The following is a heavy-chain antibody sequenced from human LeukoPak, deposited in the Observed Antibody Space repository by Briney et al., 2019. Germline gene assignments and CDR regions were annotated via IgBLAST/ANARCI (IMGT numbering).Heavy chain of an antibody. Sequence: SETLSLTCSVSGDSIGSFYWNWFRQPPGKGLEWIGYIRYNGDAKYNSSLESRVTLSVDTPKNQFSLKVISVTAADTAVYYCARTSGYSSSGIDYWGQGTLVTVSS. D-gene: IGHD6-13*01. CDR1: GDSIGSFY. J-gene: IGHJ4*02. CDR2: IRYNGDA. V-gene: IGHV4-59*01. CDR3: ARTSGYSSSGIDY.